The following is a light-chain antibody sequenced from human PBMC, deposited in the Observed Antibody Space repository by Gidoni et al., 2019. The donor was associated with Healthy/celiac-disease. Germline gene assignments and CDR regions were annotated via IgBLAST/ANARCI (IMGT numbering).Light chain of an antibody. V-gene: IGKV1-8*01. J-gene: IGKJ1*01. CDR3: QQYYSYPRT. Sequence: AIRMTQSPSSFSASTGDRVTITCRASQGISSYLAWYQQKPGKAPKLLIYAASTLQSGVPSRFSGSGSGTDFTLTISCLQSEDFATYCCQQYYSYPRTFXXXTKVEIK. CDR2: AAS. CDR1: QGISSY.